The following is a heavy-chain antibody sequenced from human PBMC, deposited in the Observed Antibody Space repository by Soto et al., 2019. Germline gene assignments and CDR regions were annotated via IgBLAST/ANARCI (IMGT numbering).Heavy chain of an antibody. Sequence: SETLSLTCTVSGGSISSGGYYWSWIRQHPGKGLEWIGYIYYSGSTYYNPSLKSRVTISVDTSKNQFSLKLSSVTAADTAVYYCERGSTDSSGYHNWFDPWGQGTLGTVS. CDR3: ERGSTDSSGYHNWFDP. CDR1: GGSISSGGYY. J-gene: IGHJ5*02. V-gene: IGHV4-31*02. D-gene: IGHD3-22*01. CDR2: IYYSGST.